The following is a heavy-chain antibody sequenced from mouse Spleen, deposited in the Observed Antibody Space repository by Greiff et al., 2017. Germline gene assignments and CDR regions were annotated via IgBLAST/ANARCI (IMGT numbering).Heavy chain of an antibody. V-gene: IGHV5-6-5*01. J-gene: IGHJ2*01. CDR2: ISSGGST. D-gene: IGHD1-2*01. Sequence: EVQGVESGGGLVKPGGSLKLSCAASGFTFSSYAMSWVRQTPEKRLEWVASISSGGSTYYPDSVKGRFTISRDNARNILYLQMSSLRSEDTAMYYCARDYGYVLDYWGQGTTLTVSS. CDR3: ARDYGYVLDY. CDR1: GFTFSSYA.